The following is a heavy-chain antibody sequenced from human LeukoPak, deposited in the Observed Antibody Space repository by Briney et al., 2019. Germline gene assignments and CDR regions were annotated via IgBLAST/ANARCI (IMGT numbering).Heavy chain of an antibody. D-gene: IGHD3-9*01. CDR2: RKQHGSEK. CDR3: ASLYYDILTGYDYYGMDV. V-gene: IGHV3-7*03. CDR1: GFTFSSAW. J-gene: IGHJ6*04. Sequence: AGSLRLSCAASGFTFSSAWMRWVSRAPGPGLEAVTNRKQHGSEKYYVESVKGRFTISRDNAKNSLYLQMNSLRAEDTAVYYCASLYYDILTGYDYYGMDVWGKGTTVTVSS.